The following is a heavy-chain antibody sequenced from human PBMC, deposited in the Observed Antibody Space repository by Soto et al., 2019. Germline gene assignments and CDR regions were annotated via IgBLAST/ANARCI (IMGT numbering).Heavy chain of an antibody. CDR1: GYSFTNYW. D-gene: IGHD6-19*01. J-gene: IGHJ6*02. CDR3: ARPREAGKNYYGVDV. V-gene: IGHV5-51*01. CDR2: IYPGDSDT. Sequence: GESLKISCKGSGYSFTNYWIGWVRQMPGKGWKWMGIIYPGDSDTRNSPSFQGQVTISADKSISTAYLQWSSLKASDTAMYYCARPREAGKNYYGVDVWGQGTTVTVSS.